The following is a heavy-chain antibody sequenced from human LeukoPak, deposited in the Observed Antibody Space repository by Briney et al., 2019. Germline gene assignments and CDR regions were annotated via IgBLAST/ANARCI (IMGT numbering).Heavy chain of an antibody. CDR2: ISAYNGNT. Sequence: ASVKVSCKASGYTFTGYYMHWVRQAPGQGLEWMGWISAYNGNTNYAQKLQGRVTMTTDTSTSTAYMELRSLRSDDTAVYYCARDLSHYYDSSGYYPFDYWGQGTPVTVSS. CDR1: GYTFTGYY. CDR3: ARDLSHYYDSSGYYPFDY. J-gene: IGHJ4*02. V-gene: IGHV1-18*04. D-gene: IGHD3-22*01.